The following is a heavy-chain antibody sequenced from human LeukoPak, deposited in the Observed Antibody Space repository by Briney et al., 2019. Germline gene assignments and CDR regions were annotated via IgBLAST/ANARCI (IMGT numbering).Heavy chain of an antibody. CDR1: GFTFSNAW. J-gene: IGHJ4*02. CDR3: SREWGNGNDLRPDS. Sequence: KPGGSLRLSCAASGFTFSNAWMSWFRQAPGKGLEWIGFIRSSIYGGTPKAAASVKGRFIFSRDDSKGVAYLRMNSLKTDDTAVYYCSREWGNGNDLRPDSWGQGTLVTVSS. V-gene: IGHV3-49*05. CDR2: IRSSIYGGTP. D-gene: IGHD1-1*01.